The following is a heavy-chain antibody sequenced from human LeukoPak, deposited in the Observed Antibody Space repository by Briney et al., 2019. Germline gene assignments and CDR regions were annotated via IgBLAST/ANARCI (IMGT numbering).Heavy chain of an antibody. CDR3: ARDSAPYSSGWYHYFDY. CDR1: GFTFSSYG. D-gene: IGHD6-19*01. V-gene: IGHV3-33*01. J-gene: IGHJ4*02. CDR2: IWYDGSNK. Sequence: PGRSLRLSCAASGFTFSSYGMHWVHQAPGKGLEWVAVIWYDGSNKYYADSVKGRFTISRDNSKNTLSLQMNSLRAEDTAVYYCARDSAPYSSGWYHYFDYWGQGTPVTVSS.